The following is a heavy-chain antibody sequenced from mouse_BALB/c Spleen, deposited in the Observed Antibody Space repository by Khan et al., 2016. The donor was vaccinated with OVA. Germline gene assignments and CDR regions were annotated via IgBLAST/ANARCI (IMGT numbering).Heavy chain of an antibody. J-gene: IGHJ2*01. CDR3: ARPAYDNYYDY. D-gene: IGHD2-3*01. CDR1: GYTFTDYA. V-gene: IGHV1S137*01. CDR2: ISTYSGNT. Sequence: QVRLQQSGPELVRPGVSVKISCKGSGYTFTDYAMHWVKQSHAKSLEWIGLISTYSGNTNYNQKFKGKATMTVDKSSSTAYMELAGLTSEDSAMYYCARPAYDNYYDYWGQGTTLTVSS.